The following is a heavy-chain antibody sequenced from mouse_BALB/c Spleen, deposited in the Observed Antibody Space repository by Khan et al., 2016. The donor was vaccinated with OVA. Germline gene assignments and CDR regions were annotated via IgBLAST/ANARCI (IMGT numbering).Heavy chain of an antibody. CDR3: ARVYGGDFDY. Sequence: VQLKQSGPGLVKPSQSLSLTCTVTGYSITSDYAWNWIRQFPGNKLEWMGYISYSGNTNYKPSPKSRISITRDTSKNQFFLQLNSVTTEDTATYYCARVYGGDFDYWGQGTTLTVSS. D-gene: IGHD1-1*01. CDR2: ISYSGNT. V-gene: IGHV3-2*02. CDR1: GYSITSDYA. J-gene: IGHJ2*01.